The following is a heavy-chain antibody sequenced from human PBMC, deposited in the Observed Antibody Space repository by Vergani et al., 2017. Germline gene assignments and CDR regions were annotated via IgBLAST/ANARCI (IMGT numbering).Heavy chain of an antibody. D-gene: IGHD6-13*01. CDR1: GFTFSSYG. Sequence: VQLLESGGGLVQPGGSLRLSCAASGFTFSSYGMHWVRQAPGKGLEWVAVISYDGSNKYYADSVKGRFNISRDNSKNTQYLQMNSLRAEDTALYYCARGLVPANRLDSSSWFDDYYYYMDVWGKGSTVTVYS. V-gene: IGHV3-30*03. CDR2: ISYDGSNK. CDR3: ARGLVPANRLDSSSWFDDYYYYMDV. J-gene: IGHJ6*03.